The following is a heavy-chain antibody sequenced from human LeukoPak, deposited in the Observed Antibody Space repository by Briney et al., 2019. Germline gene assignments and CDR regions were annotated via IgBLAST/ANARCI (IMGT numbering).Heavy chain of an antibody. Sequence: PSETLSLTCTASGGSISSYYWSWIRQPPGKGLEWIGYIYYSGSTNYNPSLKSRVTISVDTSKNQFSLELSSVTAADTAVYYCARGHYYYMDVWGKGTTVTVSS. CDR2: IYYSGST. CDR3: ARGHYYYMDV. J-gene: IGHJ6*03. V-gene: IGHV4-59*01. CDR1: GGSISSYY.